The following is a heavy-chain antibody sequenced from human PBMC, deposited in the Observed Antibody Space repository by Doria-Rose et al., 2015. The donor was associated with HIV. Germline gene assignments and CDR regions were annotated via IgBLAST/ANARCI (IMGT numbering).Heavy chain of an antibody. CDR2: IFSDDER. CDR3: ARIKSSRWYHKYYFDF. Sequence: QITLKESGPVLVKPTETLTLTCTVSGVSLSSPGMGVSWIRQPPGKALEWLANIFSDDERSYNTSLKSRLAISRGTSKSQVVLTMTDMGPVDTATYYCARIKSSRWYHKYYFDFWGQGTLVIVSA. J-gene: IGHJ4*02. V-gene: IGHV2-26*01. D-gene: IGHD6-13*01. CDR1: GVSLSSPGMG.